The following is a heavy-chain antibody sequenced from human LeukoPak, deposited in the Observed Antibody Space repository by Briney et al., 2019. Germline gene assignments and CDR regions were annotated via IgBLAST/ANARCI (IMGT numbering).Heavy chain of an antibody. V-gene: IGHV4-31*03. CDR1: RGSIKSGRNY. CDR2: IYYSGNT. J-gene: IGHJ4*02. CDR3: ARRVSSSNDSSTAKPTGYFDY. Sequence: SETLSLTCTVSRGSIKSGRNYWSWIRQHPGKGLEWIASIYYSGNTFYSPSLKSRLSISIDMSNNQFSLNLSSLTAADTAVYYCARRVSSSNDSSTAKPTGYFDYWGQGTLVTVSS. D-gene: IGHD3-22*01.